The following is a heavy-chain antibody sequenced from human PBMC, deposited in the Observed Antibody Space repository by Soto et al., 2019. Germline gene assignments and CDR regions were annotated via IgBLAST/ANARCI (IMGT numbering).Heavy chain of an antibody. J-gene: IGHJ4*02. CDR3: AREVVAGSSGYCDY. V-gene: IGHV4-30-4*01. Sequence: PSETLSLTCTVSGGSISSGDYYWSWIRQPPGKGLEWIGYIYYSGSTYYNPSLKSRVTISVDTSKNQFSLKLSSVTAADTAVYYCAREVVAGSSGYCDYWGQGTLVTVSS. D-gene: IGHD3-22*01. CDR2: IYYSGST. CDR1: GGSISSGDYY.